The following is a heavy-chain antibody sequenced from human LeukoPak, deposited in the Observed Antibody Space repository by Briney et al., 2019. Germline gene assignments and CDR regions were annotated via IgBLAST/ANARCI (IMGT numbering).Heavy chain of an antibody. CDR1: AFTFSTYS. V-gene: IGHV3-48*02. J-gene: IGHJ4*02. D-gene: IGHD3-10*01. CDR2: ISSSSSTI. CDR3: ARVPYVSGTFDY. Sequence: PGGSLRLSCAASAFTFSTYSMNWVRQAPGKGLEWVSYISSSSSTIYYAASVKGRFTISRDNAKDSLYLQMNSLRDEDTAVYYCARVPYVSGTFDYWGQGTLVSVSS.